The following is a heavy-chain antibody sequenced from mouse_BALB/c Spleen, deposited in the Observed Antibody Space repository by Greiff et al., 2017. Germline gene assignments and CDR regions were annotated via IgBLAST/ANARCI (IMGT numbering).Heavy chain of an antibody. V-gene: IGHV1S29*02. Sequence: EVQLQQSGPELVKPGASVKISCKASGYTFTDYNMHWVKQSHGKSLEWIGYIYPYNGGTGYNQKFKSKATLTVDNSSSTAYMELRSLTSEDSAVYYCARGLRLRRYFDVWGAGTTVTVSS. CDR1: GYTFTDYN. CDR3: ARGLRLRRYFDV. J-gene: IGHJ1*01. D-gene: IGHD1-2*01. CDR2: IYPYNGGT.